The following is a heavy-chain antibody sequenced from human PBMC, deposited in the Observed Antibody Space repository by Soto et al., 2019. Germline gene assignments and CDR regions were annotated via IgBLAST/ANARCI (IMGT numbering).Heavy chain of an antibody. D-gene: IGHD2-21*02. CDR3: ARHRPPESHFMVVTTMRLEC. Sequence: PGESLKISCETSGYSFTNFWISWVRQMPGKGLEWIGRIDPSDSYTNYSPSFQGHVTFSADESINTAYLQWSSRKASDTAMYYCARHRPPESHFMVVTTMRLECWARGTLVTLAS. CDR2: IDPSDSYT. J-gene: IGHJ4*02. V-gene: IGHV5-10-1*01. CDR1: GYSFTNFW.